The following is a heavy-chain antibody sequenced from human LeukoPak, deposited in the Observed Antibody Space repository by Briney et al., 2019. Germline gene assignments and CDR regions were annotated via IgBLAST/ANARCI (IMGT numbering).Heavy chain of an antibody. CDR1: GGSISSSSYY. J-gene: IGHJ4*02. V-gene: IGHV4-39*01. CDR3: ARHPICSGGSCVLGYFDY. CDR2: IYGSGST. D-gene: IGHD2-15*01. Sequence: PSETLSLTCTVSGGSISSSSYYWGWIRQPPGKGLEWIGSIYGSGSTYYNPSLKSRVTISVDTSKNQFSLKLSSVTAADTAVYYCARHPICSGGSCVLGYFDYWGQGTLVTVSS.